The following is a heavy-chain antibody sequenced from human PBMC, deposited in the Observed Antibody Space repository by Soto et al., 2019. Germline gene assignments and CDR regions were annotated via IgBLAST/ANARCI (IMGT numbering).Heavy chain of an antibody. D-gene: IGHD6-19*01. CDR1: GGSISSSSYY. J-gene: IGHJ5*02. V-gene: IGHV4-39*01. CDR3: ARGRQQWLVLSWFDP. CDR2: IYYSGST. Sequence: QLQLQESGPGLVKPSETLSLTCTVSGGSISSSSYYWGWIRQPPGKGLEWIGSIYYSGSTYYNPSLKSRVTISVDTSKNQFSLKLSSVTAADTAVYYCARGRQQWLVLSWFDPWGQGTLVTVSS.